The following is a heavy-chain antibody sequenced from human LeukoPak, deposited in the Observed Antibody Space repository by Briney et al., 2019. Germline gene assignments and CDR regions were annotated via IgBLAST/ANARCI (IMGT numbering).Heavy chain of an antibody. CDR2: IIPIFGTA. D-gene: IGHD5-18*01. CDR1: GGTFSSYA. CDR3: ARGPPPKWGYKKYALDI. V-gene: IGHV1-69*05. J-gene: IGHJ3*02. Sequence: SSVKVSCKASGGTFSSYAISWVRQAPGQGLEWMGGIIPIFGTANYAQKFQGRVTITTDESTSTAYMELSSLRPEDTAVYYCARGPPPKWGYKKYALDIWGQGTMVTVSS.